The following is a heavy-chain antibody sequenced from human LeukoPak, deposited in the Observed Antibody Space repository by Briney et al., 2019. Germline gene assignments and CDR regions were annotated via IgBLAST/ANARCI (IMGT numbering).Heavy chain of an antibody. CDR2: ISASGSS. Sequence: PSETLSLTCSVSGGSVSSYYWSWIRQPAGKGLEWIGRISASGSSNYNPSLRSRVIMSVDTPKNQFSLNLSSVTAADTAVYYCATDGGGPRWLDPWGQGTLVTVSS. V-gene: IGHV4-4*07. D-gene: IGHD6-25*01. CDR3: ATDGGGPRWLDP. CDR1: GGSVSSYY. J-gene: IGHJ5*02.